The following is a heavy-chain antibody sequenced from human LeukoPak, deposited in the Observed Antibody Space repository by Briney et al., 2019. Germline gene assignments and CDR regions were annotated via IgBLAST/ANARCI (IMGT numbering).Heavy chain of an antibody. Sequence: GGSLRLSCGASGFTFSSYVLSWVRQAPEKGLEWVATISGSGAGTYYAYSVKGRFTISRDNSKNTLHLQMNSLRAEDTAVYFCATRGTTATKYLEYWGQGTLVTVSS. J-gene: IGHJ4*02. CDR1: GFTFSSYV. CDR2: ISGSGAGT. V-gene: IGHV3-23*01. CDR3: ATRGTTATKYLEY. D-gene: IGHD1-1*01.